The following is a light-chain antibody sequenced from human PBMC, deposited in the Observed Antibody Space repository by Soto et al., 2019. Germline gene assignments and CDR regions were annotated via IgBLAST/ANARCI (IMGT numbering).Light chain of an antibody. J-gene: IGLJ2*01. CDR2: DDS. CDR1: NIGSKS. V-gene: IGLV3-21*02. CDR3: QLWDSSSDLVV. Sequence: SYELTQPPSVSVAPGQTARITCGGTNIGSKSVHWYQQKPGQAPVLVVYDDSDRPSGIPERFSGSNSGNTATLTISRVEAGDEADYYCQLWDSSSDLVVFGGGIKLTVL.